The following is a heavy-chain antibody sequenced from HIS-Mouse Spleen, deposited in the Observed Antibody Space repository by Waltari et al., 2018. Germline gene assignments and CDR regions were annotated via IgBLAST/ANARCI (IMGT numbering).Heavy chain of an antibody. CDR2: ISYDGSNK. CDR3: AKASSGWLDY. V-gene: IGHV3-30*18. CDR1: GFTFSSYG. J-gene: IGHJ4*02. Sequence: QVQLVEPGGGGVQPGRSLRRSCAASGFTFSSYGSHWGRQAPGKGLEWVAVISYDGSNKYYADSVKGRFTISRDNSKNTLYLQMNSLRAEDTAVYYCAKASSGWLDYWGQGTLVTVSS. D-gene: IGHD6-19*01.